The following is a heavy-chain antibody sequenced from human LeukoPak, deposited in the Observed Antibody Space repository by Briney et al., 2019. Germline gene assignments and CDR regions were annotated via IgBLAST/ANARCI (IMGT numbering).Heavy chain of an antibody. V-gene: IGHV4-59*08. CDR1: GGSISSFY. CDR3: ARHGYSGSGSYLWDY. Sequence: SETLSLTCTVSGGSISSFYWSWIRQPPGKGLEWIGYIQNSGSTNYNPSLKSRVTISVDTSKNHFSLKLSSVTAADTAMYYCARHGYSGSGSYLWDYWGQGTLVTVSS. D-gene: IGHD3-10*01. J-gene: IGHJ4*02. CDR2: IQNSGST.